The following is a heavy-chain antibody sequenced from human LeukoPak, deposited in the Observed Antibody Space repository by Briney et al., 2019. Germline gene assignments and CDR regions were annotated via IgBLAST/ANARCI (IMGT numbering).Heavy chain of an antibody. Sequence: SETLSLTCTVSGSSISGYYWNWIRQPAGKGLEWIGYIYYSGSTNYNPSLKSRVTISVDTSKNQFSLKLSSVTAADTAVYYCARHVAGTLGYWGQGTLVTVSS. CDR3: ARHVAGTLGY. D-gene: IGHD6-19*01. V-gene: IGHV4-59*08. CDR2: IYYSGST. CDR1: GSSISGYY. J-gene: IGHJ4*02.